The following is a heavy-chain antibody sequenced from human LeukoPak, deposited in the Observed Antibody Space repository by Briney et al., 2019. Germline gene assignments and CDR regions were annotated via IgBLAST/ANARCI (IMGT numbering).Heavy chain of an antibody. V-gene: IGHV3-23*01. D-gene: IGHD2-8*01. CDR1: GFTFSSYA. Sequence: PSGGSLRLSCAASGFTFSSYAMIWVRQAPGKGREWVSAISGSGGSTYYADSVKGRFTISRDNSKNTLYLQMNSLRAEDTAVYYCAKSNGAWAFDIWGQGTMVTVSS. J-gene: IGHJ3*02. CDR2: ISGSGGST. CDR3: AKSNGAWAFDI.